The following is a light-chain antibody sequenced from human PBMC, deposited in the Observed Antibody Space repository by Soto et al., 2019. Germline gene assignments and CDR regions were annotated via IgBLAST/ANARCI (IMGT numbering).Light chain of an antibody. CDR3: QQYSSYPRT. CDR2: KAS. V-gene: IGKV1-5*03. Sequence: DIQMTQSPSTLSASVGDRVTITCRASQSISSWLAWCQQKPGKAPKLLIYKASSLDSGVPSRFSGSGSGTEFTLSISSLQPDDFATYYCQQYSSYPRTFGQGTKVEIK. CDR1: QSISSW. J-gene: IGKJ1*01.